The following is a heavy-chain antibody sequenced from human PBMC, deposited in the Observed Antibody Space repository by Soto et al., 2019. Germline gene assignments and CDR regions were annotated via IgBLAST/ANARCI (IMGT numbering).Heavy chain of an antibody. D-gene: IGHD6-19*01. CDR2: IYHSGST. V-gene: IGHV4-4*02. CDR3: ATFDVRAVAGTGNY. Sequence: PSETLSLTCAVSGGSISSSNWWSWGRQPPGEGLEWIGEIYHSGSTNYNPSLKSRVNISVDKSKNQFSLMMSAVTAAYSGVYYCATFDVRAVAGTGNYWGQGTLVTVSS. CDR1: GGSISSSNW. J-gene: IGHJ4*02.